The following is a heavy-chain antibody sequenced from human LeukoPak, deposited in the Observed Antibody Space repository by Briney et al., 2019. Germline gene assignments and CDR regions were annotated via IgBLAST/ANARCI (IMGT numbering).Heavy chain of an antibody. D-gene: IGHD3-3*02. Sequence: SETLSLTCSGSLSSSTYYWGWIRQAPGKGLEWIGSIYHSGSPHYNPSLKSRVTISVDTSKNQFSLKLSSVTAADTAVYYCARELSGISLYYFDYWGQGTLVSVSS. CDR3: ARELSGISLYYFDY. CDR2: IYHSGSP. V-gene: IGHV4-39*07. CDR1: GSLSSSTYY. J-gene: IGHJ4*02.